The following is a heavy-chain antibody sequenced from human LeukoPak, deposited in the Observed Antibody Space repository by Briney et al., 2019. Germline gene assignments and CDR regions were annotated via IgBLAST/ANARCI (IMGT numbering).Heavy chain of an antibody. Sequence: SGGSLRLSCAASGFTFSSYSMNWVRQAPGKGLEWVSSISSSSSYIYYADSVKGRFTISRDNAKNSLYLQMNSLRAEDTAVYYCARQRWSWYFYMDVWGKGTTVTISS. D-gene: IGHD2-15*01. J-gene: IGHJ6*03. CDR1: GFTFSSYS. CDR3: ARQRWSWYFYMDV. V-gene: IGHV3-21*01. CDR2: ISSSSSYI.